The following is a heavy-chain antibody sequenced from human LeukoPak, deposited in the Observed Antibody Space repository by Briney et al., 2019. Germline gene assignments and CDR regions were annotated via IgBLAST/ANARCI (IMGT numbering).Heavy chain of an antibody. D-gene: IGHD3-10*01. CDR2: INPNSGGT. V-gene: IGHV1-2*02. J-gene: IGHJ4*02. CDR3: ARVMVRGVIIPFDY. CDR1: GYTFTGYY. Sequence: GASVKVSCKASGYTFTGYYMHWVRQAPGQGLEWMGWINPNSGGTNYAQKFQGRVTMTRDTSISTAYMELSRLRSDDTVVYYCARVMVRGVIIPFDYWGQGTLVTVSS.